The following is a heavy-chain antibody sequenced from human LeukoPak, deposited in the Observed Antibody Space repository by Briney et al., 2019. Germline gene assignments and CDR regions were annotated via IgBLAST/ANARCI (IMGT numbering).Heavy chain of an antibody. CDR1: GFTFDDYA. CDR2: ISWNSGSI. V-gene: IGHV3-9*01. J-gene: IGHJ4*02. D-gene: IGHD1-26*01. Sequence: GGSLRLSCAASGFTFDDYAMHWVRQAPGKGLEWVSGISWNSGSIGYADSVKGRFTISRDNAKNSLYLQMNSLRAEDTALYYCARSWEGFDYWGQGTLVTVPS. CDR3: ARSWEGFDY.